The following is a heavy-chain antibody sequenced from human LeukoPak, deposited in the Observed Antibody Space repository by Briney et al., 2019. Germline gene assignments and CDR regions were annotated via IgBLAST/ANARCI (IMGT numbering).Heavy chain of an antibody. J-gene: IGHJ4*02. V-gene: IGHV3-30*18. D-gene: IGHD1-20*01. CDR1: GFTFSSYA. CDR2: ISYDGSNK. Sequence: PGGSLRLSCAASGFTFSSYAMSWVRQAPGKGLEWVAVISYDGSNKYYADSVKGRFTISRDNSKNTLYLQMNSLRAEDTAVYYCAKDHPLFNWNEGYFDYWGQGTLVTVSS. CDR3: AKDHPLFNWNEGYFDY.